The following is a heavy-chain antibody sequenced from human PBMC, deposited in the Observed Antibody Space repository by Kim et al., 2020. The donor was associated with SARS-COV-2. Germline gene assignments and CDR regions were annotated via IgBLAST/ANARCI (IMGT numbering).Heavy chain of an antibody. CDR2: IYYSGST. Sequence: SETLSLTCTVSGGSITSGSYYWSWIRQHPGKGLEWIGYIYYSGSTYYTPSLKSRVSISLDTSNNQFSLKLTSVTAADTAVYYCARGGNWRCFDYWGQGTLVTVSS. J-gene: IGHJ4*02. D-gene: IGHD2-8*02. V-gene: IGHV4-31*03. CDR1: GGSITSGSYY. CDR3: ARGGNWRCFDY.